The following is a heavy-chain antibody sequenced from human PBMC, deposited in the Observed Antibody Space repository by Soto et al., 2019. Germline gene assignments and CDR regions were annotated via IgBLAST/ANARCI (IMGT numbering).Heavy chain of an antibody. D-gene: IGHD6-6*01. Sequence: GGSLRLSCAASGFTFSSYGMHWVRPAPGKGLEWVAVIWYDGSNKYYADSVKGRFTISRDNSKNTLYLQMNSLRAEDTAVYYCARGSGYSSSSGTYYYYGMDVWGQGTTVTVSS. CDR2: IWYDGSNK. CDR1: GFTFSSYG. V-gene: IGHV3-33*01. CDR3: ARGSGYSSSSGTYYYYGMDV. J-gene: IGHJ6*02.